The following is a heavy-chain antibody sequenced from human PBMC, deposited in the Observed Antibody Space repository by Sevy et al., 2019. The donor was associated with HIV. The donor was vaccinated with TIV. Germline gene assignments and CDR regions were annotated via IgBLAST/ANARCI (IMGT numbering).Heavy chain of an antibody. CDR2: ISGSGGST. D-gene: IGHD6-19*01. Sequence: GGSLRLSCAASGFTFSSYAMSWVRQAPGKGLEWVSAISGSGGSTYYADYVKGRFTISRDNSKNTLYLQMNSLRAEDTAVYYCAKRGGQWLALYYFDYWGQGTLVTVSS. CDR1: GFTFSSYA. J-gene: IGHJ4*02. V-gene: IGHV3-23*01. CDR3: AKRGGQWLALYYFDY.